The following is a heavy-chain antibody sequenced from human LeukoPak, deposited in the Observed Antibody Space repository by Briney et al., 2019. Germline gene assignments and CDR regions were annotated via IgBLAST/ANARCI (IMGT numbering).Heavy chain of an antibody. V-gene: IGHV4-34*01. D-gene: IGHD3-10*01. J-gene: IGHJ4*02. CDR3: AREVVRFGELDY. Sequence: SEILSLTCTVSGGSMRSYYWSWIRQPPGKGLEWIGEINHSGSTNYNPSLKSRVTISVDTSKNQFSLKLSSVTAADTAVYYCAREVVRFGELDYWGQGTLVTVSS. CDR1: GGSMRSYY. CDR2: INHSGST.